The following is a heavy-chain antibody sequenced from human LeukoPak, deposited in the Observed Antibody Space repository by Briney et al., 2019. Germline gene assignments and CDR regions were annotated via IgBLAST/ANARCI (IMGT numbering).Heavy chain of an antibody. D-gene: IGHD6-13*01. CDR3: ARAGGSSWSGDAFDI. CDR2: ISSSSSYI. Sequence: PGGSLRLSCAASGFTFSSYSMNWVRQAPGKGLEWVSSISSSSSYIYYADSVKGRFTISRDNAKISLYLQMNSLRAEDTAVYYCARAGGSSWSGDAFDIWGQGTMVTVSS. J-gene: IGHJ3*02. CDR1: GFTFSSYS. V-gene: IGHV3-21*01.